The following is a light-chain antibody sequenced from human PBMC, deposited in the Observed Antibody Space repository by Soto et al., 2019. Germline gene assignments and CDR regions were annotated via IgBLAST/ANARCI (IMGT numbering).Light chain of an antibody. V-gene: IGLV2-14*01. Sequence: QSVLTQPASVSGSPGQSITISCTGTSGDVGGYNYVSWYQQHPGKAPKLMIYDVSNRPSGVSNRFSGSKSGNTASLTISGLQAEDEADYYCSSYTSSSPLVFGGGTKLTVL. CDR1: SGDVGGYNY. J-gene: IGLJ2*01. CDR3: SSYTSSSPLV. CDR2: DVS.